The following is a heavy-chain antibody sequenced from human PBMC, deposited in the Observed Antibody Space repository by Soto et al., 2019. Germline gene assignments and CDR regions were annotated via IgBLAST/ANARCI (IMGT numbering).Heavy chain of an antibody. D-gene: IGHD5-12*01. V-gene: IGHV5-51*01. J-gene: IGHJ4*02. CDR1: RYRFSTHW. CDR3: ARLARGLRLESFDY. Sequence: GESLKISCQGSRYRFSTHWIAWVRQMPGKGLEWMGIIYPGDADTRYSPSFQGQVTFSADKSISTAYLQWSSLRASDTAMYYCARLARGLRLESFDYWGQGTLVTVS. CDR2: IYPGDADT.